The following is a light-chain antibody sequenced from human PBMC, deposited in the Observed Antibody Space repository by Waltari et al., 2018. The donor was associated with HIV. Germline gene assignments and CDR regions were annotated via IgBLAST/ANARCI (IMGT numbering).Light chain of an antibody. CDR3: QQYHTYLT. CDR1: QSVGTY. CDR2: QAS. V-gene: IGKV1-5*03. J-gene: IGKJ2*01. Sequence: IQVAQSPSTLAASVGDRVTLTCRTSQSVGTYLAWYQRQPGKAPKLLIYQASSLQTGVPSRFSASGSGTYFTLTITSLQPDDFATYYCQQYHTYLTFGQGTGLE.